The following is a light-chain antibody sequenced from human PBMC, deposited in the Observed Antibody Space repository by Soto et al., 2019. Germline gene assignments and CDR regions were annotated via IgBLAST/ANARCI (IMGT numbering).Light chain of an antibody. J-gene: IGLJ3*02. CDR1: SGSIANNY. CDR3: QSYDSTNLWV. V-gene: IGLV6-57*01. CDR2: EDN. Sequence: NFMLTQPHSVSESPGKTVTLSCTRSSGSIANNYVQWYQQRPGSSPTTVIYEDNRRPSGVPDRFSGSIDSSSNSASLSISGLKPEDEADYYCQSYDSTNLWVFGGGTKVTVL.